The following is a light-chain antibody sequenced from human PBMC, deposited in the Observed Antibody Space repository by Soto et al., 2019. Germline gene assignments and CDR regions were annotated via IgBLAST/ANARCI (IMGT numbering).Light chain of an antibody. CDR1: QSVTINS. J-gene: IGKJ3*01. Sequence: EVVLTQSPGTLSLSPGDTATLSCRASQSVTINSLAWYQQKPGQTPRLLIYAASTRASVIPDRCSGSGSGTVCALTISILEPEDFALYSCHKYGDSPFTFGPGTRVEMK. V-gene: IGKV3-20*01. CDR2: AAS. CDR3: HKYGDSPFT.